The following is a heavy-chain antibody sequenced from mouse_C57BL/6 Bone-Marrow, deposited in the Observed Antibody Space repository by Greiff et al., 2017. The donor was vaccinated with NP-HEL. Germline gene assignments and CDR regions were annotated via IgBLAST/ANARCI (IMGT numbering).Heavy chain of an antibody. CDR1: GFTFSDAW. J-gene: IGHJ4*01. Sequence: EVMLVESGGGLVQPGGSMKLSCAASGFTFSDAWMDWVRQSPEKGLEWVAEIRNKANNHATYYAESVKGRFTISRDDSKSSVYLQMNSLRAEDPGIYYCTRRAYDGYFYAMDYWGQGTSVTVSS. V-gene: IGHV6-6*01. CDR3: TRRAYDGYFYAMDY. D-gene: IGHD2-3*01. CDR2: IRNKANNHAT.